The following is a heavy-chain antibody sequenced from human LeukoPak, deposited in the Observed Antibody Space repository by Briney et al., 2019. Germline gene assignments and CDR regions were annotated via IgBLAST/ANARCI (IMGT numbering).Heavy chain of an antibody. CDR1: GGSISSGGYY. CDR2: INHSGST. CDR3: ARGRKSSSWPREGSFDY. Sequence: NPSETLSLTCTVSGGSISSGGYYWSWIRQPPGKGLEWIGEINHSGSTNYNPSLKSRVTISVDTSKNQFSLKLSSVTAADTAVYYCARGRKSSSWPREGSFDYWGQGTLVTVSS. D-gene: IGHD6-13*01. V-gene: IGHV4-39*07. J-gene: IGHJ4*02.